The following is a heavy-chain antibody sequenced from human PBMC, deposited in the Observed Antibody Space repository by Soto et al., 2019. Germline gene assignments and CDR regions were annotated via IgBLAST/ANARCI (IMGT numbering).Heavy chain of an antibody. CDR3: TTAITHPRPIGGGHSYGMDV. Sequence: GGSLRLSCAASGFTFSNAWMNWVRQAPGKGLEWVGRIKSKTDGGTTDYAAPGKGRFTISRDDSKNTLYLQMNSLKTEDTAVYYCTTAITHPRPIGGGHSYGMDVWGQGTTVTVSS. J-gene: IGHJ6*02. CDR2: IKSKTDGGTT. CDR1: GFTFSNAW. V-gene: IGHV3-15*07. D-gene: IGHD3-10*01.